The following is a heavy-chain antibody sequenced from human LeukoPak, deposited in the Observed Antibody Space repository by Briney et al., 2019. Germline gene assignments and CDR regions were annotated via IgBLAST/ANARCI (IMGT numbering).Heavy chain of an antibody. CDR1: GGTFSSYA. CDR3: ARGGDYGYSSSWVDY. CDR2: IIPIFGTA. D-gene: IGHD6-13*01. Sequence: SVKVSCKASGGTFSSYAISWVRQAPGQGLEWMGGIIPIFGTANYAQKFQGRVTITADKSTSTAYMELSSLRSDDTAVYYCARGGDYGYSSSWVDYWGQGTLVTVSS. V-gene: IGHV1-69*06. J-gene: IGHJ4*02.